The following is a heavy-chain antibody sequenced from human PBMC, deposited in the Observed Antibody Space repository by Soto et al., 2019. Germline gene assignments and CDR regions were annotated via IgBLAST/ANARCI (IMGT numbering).Heavy chain of an antibody. Sequence: EVQLVESGGGLVQPGGSLRLSCAASGFTFSSYWMSWVRQAPGKGLEWVANIKQDGSEKYYVDSVKGRFTISRDNAKNSLYLQMNSLRAEDTAVYYCARDFTWKPYYFDYWGQGTLVTVSS. CDR2: IKQDGSEK. D-gene: IGHD1-1*01. V-gene: IGHV3-7*01. CDR1: GFTFSSYW. CDR3: ARDFTWKPYYFDY. J-gene: IGHJ4*02.